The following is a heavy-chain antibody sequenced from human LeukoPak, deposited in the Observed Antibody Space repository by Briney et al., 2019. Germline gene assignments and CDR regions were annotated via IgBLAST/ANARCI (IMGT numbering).Heavy chain of an antibody. CDR2: VSSSNYI. D-gene: IGHD3-10*01. CDR1: GFTFNRYN. J-gene: IGHJ4*02. V-gene: IGHV3-21*01. CDR3: ASFTIGRGVYSDY. Sequence: GGSLRLSCAASGFTFNRYNMNWVRHAPGKGLECVSSVSSSNYIYYADTVKGRFTISRDNAKSSLFLQMNNLRAEDTAVYYCASFTIGRGVYSDYWGQGTLITVSS.